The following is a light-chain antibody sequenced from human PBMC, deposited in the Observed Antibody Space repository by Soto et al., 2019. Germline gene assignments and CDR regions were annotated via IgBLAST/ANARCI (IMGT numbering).Light chain of an antibody. J-gene: IGKJ4*01. V-gene: IGKV1D-12*01. CDR3: QQAHSFPLT. CDR2: TTS. Sequence: DIQMPPSPSSVSASVGARVTITCRASQGINNWLAWYQQKPGKAPKLLIYTTSSLQSGVPSRFSGSGSGTDFTLTISSLQPEDFATYFCQQAHSFPLTCGGGTKVEIK. CDR1: QGINNW.